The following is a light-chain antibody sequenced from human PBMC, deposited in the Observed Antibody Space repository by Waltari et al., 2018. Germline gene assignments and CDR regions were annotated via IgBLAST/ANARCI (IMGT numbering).Light chain of an antibody. Sequence: VILTQSPATLSLSPGERDTLSCRASQSVSSYLAWYQQKPGQAPRLLIYGASSSATGIPDRFSGSGSGTEFTLTISSLEPEDFAVYFCQKYSSSPFTFGPGTKLDIK. V-gene: IGKV3-20*01. CDR2: GAS. CDR3: QKYSSSPFT. CDR1: QSVSSY. J-gene: IGKJ3*01.